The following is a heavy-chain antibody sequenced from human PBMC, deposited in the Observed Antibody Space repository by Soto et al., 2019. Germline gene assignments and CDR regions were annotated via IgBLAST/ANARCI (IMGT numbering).Heavy chain of an antibody. Sequence: PAGSLRLSCAASVFTFSNYGMHWVRQAPGKGLEWVAVIWYDGSNKYYADSVKGRFTISRDNSKNTLDLQINSMRAEDTAVYYCARDLSGDSRGPWGQGTLVTVSS. CDR3: ARDLSGDSRGP. V-gene: IGHV3-33*01. J-gene: IGHJ5*02. D-gene: IGHD3-22*01. CDR2: IWYDGSNK. CDR1: VFTFSNYG.